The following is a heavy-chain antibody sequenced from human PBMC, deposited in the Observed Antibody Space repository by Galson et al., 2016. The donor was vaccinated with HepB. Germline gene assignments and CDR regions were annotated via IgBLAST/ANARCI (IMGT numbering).Heavy chain of an antibody. CDR1: GYTFTTYY. Sequence: SVKVSCKASGYTFTTYYMHWVRQAPGQGLEWMGMINPSGGSTTYAQKLQGRVTMTRDTSTNTVYMELSGLRSEDTAIYYCARDREWERPNYFYYYMDVGGKGTTVTVSS. D-gene: IGHD1-26*01. CDR3: ARDREWERPNYFYYYMDV. CDR2: INPSGGST. V-gene: IGHV1-46*04. J-gene: IGHJ6*03.